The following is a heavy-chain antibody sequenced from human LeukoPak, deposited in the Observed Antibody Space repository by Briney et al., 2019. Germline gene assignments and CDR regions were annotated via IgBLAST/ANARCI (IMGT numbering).Heavy chain of an antibody. D-gene: IGHD6-13*01. CDR2: ISGSSGST. CDR1: GFTFSTYA. Sequence: TGGSLRLSCAASGFTFSTYAMSWVRQAPGKGLEWVSAISGSSGSTSYADSVKGRFTISRDNAKNSLYLQMNSLRAEDTAVYYCARDLMGIAYRGAFYYWGQGTLVTVSS. V-gene: IGHV3-23*01. CDR3: ARDLMGIAYRGAFYY. J-gene: IGHJ4*02.